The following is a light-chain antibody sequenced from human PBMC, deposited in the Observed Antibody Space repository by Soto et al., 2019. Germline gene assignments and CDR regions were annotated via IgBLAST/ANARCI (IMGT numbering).Light chain of an antibody. J-gene: IGKJ4*01. CDR2: GAS. CDR3: QKYDSAPFT. V-gene: IGKV1-27*01. CDR1: QGISNY. Sequence: DIQMTQSPSSLSASVGDRVTITCRASQGISNYVAWYQQKAGKVPRFLMYGASALQPGVPSRFSGSGSGTDFTLTISSLQPEDVATYFCQKYDSAPFTFGGGTKVEIK.